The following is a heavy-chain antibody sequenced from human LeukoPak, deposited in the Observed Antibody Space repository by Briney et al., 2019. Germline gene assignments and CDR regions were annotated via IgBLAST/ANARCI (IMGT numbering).Heavy chain of an antibody. CDR3: ARDFTI. CDR2: ISGSGSSI. V-gene: IGHV3-48*03. J-gene: IGHJ4*02. Sequence: GGSLRLSCEASRFTFRSYEMNWVRQGPGKGLEWISYISGSGSSIYYEDSVKGRFTISRDNAKNSLYLQMNSLRAEDTAVYYCARDFTIWGQGTLVTVSS. CDR1: RFTFRSYE.